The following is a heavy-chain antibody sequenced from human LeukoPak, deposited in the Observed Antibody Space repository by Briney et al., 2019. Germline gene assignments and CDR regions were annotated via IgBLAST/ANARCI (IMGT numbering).Heavy chain of an antibody. Sequence: GGSLRLSCAASGFTFSHYGMHWVRQTPGAGLEWLAVIWSDGSDKYYAKSAKGRFTISRDNSKNSLFLQMNSLRAEDTAVYYCAKDAQRGFDYSNSLQNWGQGILVTVSS. J-gene: IGHJ1*01. CDR3: AKDAQRGFDYSNSLQN. CDR2: IWSDGSDK. CDR1: GFTFSHYG. D-gene: IGHD4-11*01. V-gene: IGHV3-33*02.